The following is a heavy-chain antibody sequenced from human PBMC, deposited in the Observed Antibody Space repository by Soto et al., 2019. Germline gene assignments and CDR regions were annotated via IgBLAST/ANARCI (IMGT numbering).Heavy chain of an antibody. D-gene: IGHD2-21*02. CDR3: ARILEGGAYCGGDCFDYYGMDV. CDR1: GGSISSYY. Sequence: SETLSLTCTVSGGSISSYYWSWIRQPPGKGLEWIGYIYYSGSTNYNPSLKSRVTISVDTSKNQFSLKLSSVTAADTAVYYCARILEGGAYCGGDCFDYYGMDVWGQGTTVTVSS. CDR2: IYYSGST. J-gene: IGHJ6*02. V-gene: IGHV4-59*01.